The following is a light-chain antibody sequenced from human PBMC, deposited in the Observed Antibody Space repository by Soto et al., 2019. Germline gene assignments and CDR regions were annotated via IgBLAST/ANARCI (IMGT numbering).Light chain of an antibody. V-gene: IGLV2-14*01. J-gene: IGLJ1*01. CDR3: SSYTSSSTLYV. CDR2: DVS. Sequence: QSALTQPASVSGSPGQSITISCTGTSSDVGGYNYVSWFQQHPGKAPKLMISDVSNRPSGVSNRFSGSKSGNTASLTISGLQAEDEADYYCSSYTSSSTLYVFGTGTKLT. CDR1: SSDVGGYNY.